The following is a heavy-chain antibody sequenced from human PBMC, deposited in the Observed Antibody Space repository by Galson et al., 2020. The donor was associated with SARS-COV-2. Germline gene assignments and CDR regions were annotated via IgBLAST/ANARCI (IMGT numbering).Heavy chain of an antibody. CDR1: EFTFTTHD. CDR3: GVSGGSSPGY. J-gene: IGHJ4*02. CDR2: IGSTGDT. Sequence: GGPLRLSCTTSEFTFTTHDIPWVRQSTGKGLEWVPTIGSTGDTKYSVSVKGRFTLSRGNAKNSFYLQMNSLRDGDTAVYYCGVSGGSSPGYWGQGTLVTVSS. D-gene: IGHD6-6*01. V-gene: IGHV3-13*01.